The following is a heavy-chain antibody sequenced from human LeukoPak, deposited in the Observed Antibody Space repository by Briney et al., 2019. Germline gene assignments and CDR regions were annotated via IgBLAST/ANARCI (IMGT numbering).Heavy chain of an antibody. J-gene: IGHJ4*02. CDR3: ARGFSGTYSV. V-gene: IGHV3-21*01. CDR1: GFTFSSYT. Sequence: GGSLRLSCAVSGFTFSSYTMNWVRQAPGKGLEWVSSIVGGSNYIYYADSVKGRFTISRDNAKNSLYLRMNSLRAEDTAVYYCARGFSGTYSVWGQGTLVTVSS. D-gene: IGHD1-26*01. CDR2: IVGGSNYI.